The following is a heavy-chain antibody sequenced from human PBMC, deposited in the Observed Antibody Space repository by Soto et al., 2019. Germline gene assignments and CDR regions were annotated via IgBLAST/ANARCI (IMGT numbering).Heavy chain of an antibody. CDR3: ALDRGVVGEFDP. CDR1: GYTFTSYY. D-gene: IGHD3-10*01. Sequence: QVQLVQSGAEVKKPGASVKVSCKASGYTFTSYYMHWVRQAPGQGLEWMGIINPSGGSTSYAQKFQGRVTMTRDTSTSTVYMELSSLRSEDTAVYYCALDRGVVGEFDPWGQGTLVTVSS. V-gene: IGHV1-46*03. CDR2: INPSGGST. J-gene: IGHJ5*02.